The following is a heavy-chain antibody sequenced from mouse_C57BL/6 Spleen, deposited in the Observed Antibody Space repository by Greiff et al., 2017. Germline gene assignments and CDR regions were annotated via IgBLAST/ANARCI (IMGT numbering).Heavy chain of an antibody. CDR1: GYAFSSSW. J-gene: IGHJ3*01. CDR2: IYPGDGDT. D-gene: IGHD2-2*01. Sequence: QVHVKQSGPELVKPGASVKISCKASGYAFSSSWMNWVKQRPGKGLEWIGRIYPGDGDTNYNGKFKGKATLTADKSSSTAYMQLSSLTSEDSAVYFCASRGGYDEEGFAYWGQGTLVTVSA. V-gene: IGHV1-82*01. CDR3: ASRGGYDEEGFAY.